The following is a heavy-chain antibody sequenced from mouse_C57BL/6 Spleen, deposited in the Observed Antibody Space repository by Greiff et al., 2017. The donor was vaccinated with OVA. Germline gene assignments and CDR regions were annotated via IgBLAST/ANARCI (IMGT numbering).Heavy chain of an antibody. J-gene: IGHJ2*01. CDR2: INPGSGGT. D-gene: IGHD2-2*01. CDR3: ARWGGYDGVEY. CDR1: GYAFTNYL. Sequence: VQLQQSGAELVRPGTSVKVSCKASGYAFTNYLIEWVKQRPGQGLEWIGVINPGSGGTNYNEKFKGKATLTADKSSSTAYLQLSSLTSEDSAVYFGARWGGYDGVEYWGQGTTLTVAS. V-gene: IGHV1-54*01.